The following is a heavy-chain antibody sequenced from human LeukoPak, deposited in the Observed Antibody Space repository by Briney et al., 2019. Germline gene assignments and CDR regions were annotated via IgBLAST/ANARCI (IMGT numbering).Heavy chain of an antibody. J-gene: IGHJ3*02. CDR3: AKDVSGLDALNI. CDR1: GFTFSSYA. V-gene: IGHV3-23*01. D-gene: IGHD6-19*01. Sequence: GGSLRLSCAVSGFTFSSYAMSWVRQAPGKGLEWVSAISGSGGSTYYADSVKGRFTISRDNSKNTLYLQMNSLRVEDTAVYYCAKDVSGLDALNIWGQGTMVTVSS. CDR2: ISGSGGST.